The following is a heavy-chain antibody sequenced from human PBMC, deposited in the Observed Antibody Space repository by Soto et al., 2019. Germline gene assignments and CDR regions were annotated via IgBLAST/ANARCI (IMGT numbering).Heavy chain of an antibody. D-gene: IGHD3-22*01. CDR1: GYTFTSYG. CDR2: ISAYNGNT. V-gene: IGHV1-18*01. CDR3: ARGHYECGNWFGP. J-gene: IGHJ5*02. Sequence: VKASCKASGYTFTSYGSSWGRQAPGQELKWMGWISAYNGNTNYAQKLQGRVTMTTDPSTTTAYMELSSLICDDTAVYYCARGHYECGNWFGPRGQGPLGTVPS.